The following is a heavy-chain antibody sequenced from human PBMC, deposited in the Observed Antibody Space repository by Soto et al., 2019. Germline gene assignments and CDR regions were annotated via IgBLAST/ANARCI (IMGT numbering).Heavy chain of an antibody. D-gene: IGHD5-12*01. V-gene: IGHV4-59*01. CDR3: ARGGSGYVHGMDV. J-gene: IGHJ6*02. CDR1: GGSISSYY. CDR2: IYYSGST. Sequence: PSETLSLTCTVSGGSISSYYWSWIRQPPGKGLEWIGYIYYSGSTNYNPSLKSRVTISVDTSKNQFSLKLSSVTAADTAVYYCARGGSGYVHGMDVWGQGTTVTVSS.